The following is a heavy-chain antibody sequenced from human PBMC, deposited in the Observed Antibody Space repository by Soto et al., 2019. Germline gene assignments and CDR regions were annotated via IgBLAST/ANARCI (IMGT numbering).Heavy chain of an antibody. CDR1: GGTFSSYA. CDR2: IIPIFGTA. CDR3: ARSPAHYSDYNKGGWFDP. J-gene: IGHJ5*02. V-gene: IGHV1-69*13. D-gene: IGHD4-4*01. Sequence: RASVKVSCKASGGTFSSYAISWVRQAPGQGLEWMGGIIPIFGTANYAQKFQGRVTITADESTSTAYMELSSLRSEDTAVYYCARSPAHYSDYNKGGWFDPWGQGTLVTVSS.